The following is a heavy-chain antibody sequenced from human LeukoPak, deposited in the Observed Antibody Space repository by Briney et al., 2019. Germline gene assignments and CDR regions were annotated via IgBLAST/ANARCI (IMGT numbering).Heavy chain of an antibody. Sequence: SETLSLICTVSGGSISSYYWSWIRQPAGKGLEWIGRIYTSGSTNYNPSLKSRVTMSVDTSKNQFSLKLSSVTAADTAVYYCARGFDYDSSGYYFDYWGQGTLVTVSS. CDR1: GGSISSYY. CDR3: ARGFDYDSSGYYFDY. V-gene: IGHV4-4*07. J-gene: IGHJ4*02. CDR2: IYTSGST. D-gene: IGHD3-22*01.